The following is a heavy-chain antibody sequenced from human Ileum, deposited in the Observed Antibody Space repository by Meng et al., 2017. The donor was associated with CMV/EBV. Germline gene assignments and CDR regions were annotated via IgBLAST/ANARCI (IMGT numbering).Heavy chain of an antibody. V-gene: IGHV2-5*02. CDR1: GFSLSTKVES. CDR3: VHRYSSSSGEVS. J-gene: IGHJ5*02. D-gene: IGHD6-6*01. Sequence: QITFKESGPTLVKPTQALTLTCTFSGFSLSTKVESVGWICQPPGKALEWLALMHGDGGKEYSPSLNRRLTVTRDISKKQVVLTMTNMDPVDTATYYCVHRYSSSSGEVSWGQGTLVTVSS. CDR2: MHGDGGK.